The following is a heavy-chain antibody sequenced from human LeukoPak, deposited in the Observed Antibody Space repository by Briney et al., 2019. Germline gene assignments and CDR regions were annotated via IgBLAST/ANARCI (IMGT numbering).Heavy chain of an antibody. V-gene: IGHV3-53*01. J-gene: IGHJ3*02. Sequence: GGSLRLSCAASGFTVSSNCMSWVRQAPGKGLEWVSIIYSGGSTYYADSVKGRFTISRDNSKNTLYLQMNSLRAEDTAVYYCARSIDRWNDVGAFDIWGQGTMVTVSS. CDR3: ARSIDRWNDVGAFDI. CDR1: GFTVSSNC. CDR2: IYSGGST. D-gene: IGHD1-1*01.